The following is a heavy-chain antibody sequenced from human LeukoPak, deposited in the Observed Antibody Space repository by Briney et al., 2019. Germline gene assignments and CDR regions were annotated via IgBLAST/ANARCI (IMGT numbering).Heavy chain of an antibody. CDR2: INPNSGGT. CDR1: GYTFTGYY. D-gene: IGHD2-2*01. CDR3: ARDQGIFVVVPAAIIDY. J-gene: IGHJ4*02. Sequence: ASVKVSCKASGYTFTGYYMHWVRQAPGQGLEWMGWINPNSGGTNYAQKFQGWVTMTRDTSISTAYMELSRLRSDDTAVYYCARDQGIFVVVPAAIIDYWGQGTLVTVSS. V-gene: IGHV1-2*04.